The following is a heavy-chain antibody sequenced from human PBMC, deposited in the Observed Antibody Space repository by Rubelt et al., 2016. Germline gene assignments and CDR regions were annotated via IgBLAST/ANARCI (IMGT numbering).Heavy chain of an antibody. CDR3: ARHEDYNGDYYFDY. CDR1: GGSISSSGYY. D-gene: IGHD4-17*01. V-gene: IGHV4-39*01. Sequence: QLQLQESGPGLVKPSETLSLTCTVSGGSISSSGYYWGWIRQPPGKGLEWIGRIFYSGSTYYNPSLKSRVTISVDTSKNQFSRKLSSVTAADTAVYYCARHEDYNGDYYFDYWGQGTLVTVSS. J-gene: IGHJ4*02. CDR2: IFYSGST.